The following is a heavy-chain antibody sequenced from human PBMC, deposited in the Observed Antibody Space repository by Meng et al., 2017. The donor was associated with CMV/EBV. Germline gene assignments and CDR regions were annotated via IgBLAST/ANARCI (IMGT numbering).Heavy chain of an antibody. CDR2: TIPLLDSP. CDR1: GGTFNTYA. Sequence: SVKVSCKISGGTFNTYAITWVRQAPGQGFELMGLTIPLLDSPTYAQKFRGRVSITTDESTSTVAMELTSLTSEDTAVYYCARDGPGGGNYFLYWGQGTTVTVSS. V-gene: IGHV1-69*05. J-gene: IGHJ4*03. CDR3: ARDGPGGGNYFLY. D-gene: IGHD1-26*01.